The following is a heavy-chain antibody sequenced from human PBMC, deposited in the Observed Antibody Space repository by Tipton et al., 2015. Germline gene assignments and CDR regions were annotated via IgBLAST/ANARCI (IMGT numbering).Heavy chain of an antibody. CDR2: ISYTETS. CDR3: ASVCISSSCYYWFDP. D-gene: IGHD2-2*01. CDR1: GGSISSYF. J-gene: IGHJ5*02. Sequence: TLSLTCNVSGGSISSYFWSWIRQPPGKGLEWIGYISYTETSHYNASLKSRVTISIDTSKNQFSLKLSSVTAADTAVYYCASVCISSSCYYWFDPWGQGTLVTVSS. V-gene: IGHV4-59*07.